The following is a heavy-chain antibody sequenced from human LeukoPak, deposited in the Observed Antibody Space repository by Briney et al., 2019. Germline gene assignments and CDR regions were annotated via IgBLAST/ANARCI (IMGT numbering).Heavy chain of an antibody. Sequence: GGSLRLSCAASGFTFSSYAMSWVRQAPGKGLEWVSAISGSGGSTYYADSVKGRFTISRDNSKNTLYLQMHSLRAEDTAVYFCAKHSSSWFWNFDLWGRGTLATVSS. V-gene: IGHV3-23*01. CDR3: AKHSSSWFWNFDL. CDR2: ISGSGGST. D-gene: IGHD6-13*01. J-gene: IGHJ2*01. CDR1: GFTFSSYA.